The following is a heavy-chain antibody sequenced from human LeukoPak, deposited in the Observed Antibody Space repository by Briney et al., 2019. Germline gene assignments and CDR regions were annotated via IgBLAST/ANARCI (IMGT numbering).Heavy chain of an antibody. J-gene: IGHJ4*02. Sequence: GGSLRLSCAASGFTFSSYAMHWVRQAPGKGLEYVSAISSNGGSTYYANSVKGRFAISRDNSKNTLYLQMGSLRAEDMAVYYCARATRNTAPFDYWGQGTLVTVSS. D-gene: IGHD5-18*01. V-gene: IGHV3-64*01. CDR1: GFTFSSYA. CDR3: ARATRNTAPFDY. CDR2: ISSNGGST.